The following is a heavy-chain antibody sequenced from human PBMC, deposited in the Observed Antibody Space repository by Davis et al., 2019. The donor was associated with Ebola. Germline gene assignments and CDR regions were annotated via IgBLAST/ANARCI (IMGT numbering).Heavy chain of an antibody. Sequence: GGSLRLSCAASGFTVSDKYMSWVRQAPGKGLEWVSGISGSGGNTYYAASVKGRFTISRDNSENTLHLQMNSLRADDTAVYYCAKSTMIVGDWDFDYWGQGTLVTVSS. V-gene: IGHV3-23*01. D-gene: IGHD3-22*01. CDR3: AKSTMIVGDWDFDY. J-gene: IGHJ4*02. CDR2: ISGSGGNT. CDR1: GFTVSDKY.